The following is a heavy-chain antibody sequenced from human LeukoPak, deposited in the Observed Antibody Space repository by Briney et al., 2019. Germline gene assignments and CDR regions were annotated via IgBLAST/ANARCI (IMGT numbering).Heavy chain of an antibody. CDR2: INHSGSI. V-gene: IGHV4-34*01. CDR3: ARGLNVQLARGGDY. J-gene: IGHJ4*02. D-gene: IGHD6-6*01. CDR1: GESFSGYY. Sequence: SETLSLTCAVYGESFSGYYWSWIRQPPGKGLTWIGEINHSGSINYNPSLKSRVTISLDTSKSQFSLKLSSVTAADTAVYYCARGLNVQLARGGDYWGQGTLVTVSS.